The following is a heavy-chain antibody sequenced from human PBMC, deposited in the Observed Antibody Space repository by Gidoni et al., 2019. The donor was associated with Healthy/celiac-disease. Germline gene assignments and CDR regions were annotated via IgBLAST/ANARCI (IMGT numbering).Heavy chain of an antibody. D-gene: IGHD3-22*01. V-gene: IGHV4-59*08. CDR1: GGSISSYY. Sequence: QVQLQESGPGLVKPSETLSLTCPVSGGSISSYYWSWIRQPPGKGLEWIGYIYYSGSTNYNPSLKSRVTISVDTAKNQFSLKLSSVTAADTAVYYCARIRDDSSGYYPFDYWGQGTLVTVSS. CDR2: IYYSGST. J-gene: IGHJ4*02. CDR3: ARIRDDSSGYYPFDY.